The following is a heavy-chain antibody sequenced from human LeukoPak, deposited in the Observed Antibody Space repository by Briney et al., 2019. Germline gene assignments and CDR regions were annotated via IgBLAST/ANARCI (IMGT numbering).Heavy chain of an antibody. CDR3: ARVYGWDYYYYYYMDV. V-gene: IGHV1-69*05. J-gene: IGHJ6*03. Sequence: SVKVSCKASGGTFSSYAISWVRQAPGQGLEWMGGIIPIFGTANYAQKLQGRVTMTTDTSTSTAYMELRSLRSDDTAVYYCARVYGWDYYYYYYMDVWGKGTTVTISS. D-gene: IGHD6-19*01. CDR2: IIPIFGTA. CDR1: GGTFSSYA.